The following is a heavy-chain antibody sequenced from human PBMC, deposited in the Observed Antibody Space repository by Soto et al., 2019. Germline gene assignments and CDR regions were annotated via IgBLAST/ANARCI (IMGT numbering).Heavy chain of an antibody. CDR1: GFTFHYYW. CDR2: VKPDGSAT. V-gene: IGHV3-7*03. D-gene: IGHD3-22*01. J-gene: IGHJ6*02. Sequence: EVQLVESGGDLVQPGGSLRLSCAASGFTFHYYWMTWVRQAPGKGRGWVANVKPDGSATFYADSLKGRFTISRDNANNSVSLQMNRLRADDTAVYYCARDRERVTVNGGIALGAMEVWGHGTTVTVSS. CDR3: ARDRERVTVNGGIALGAMEV.